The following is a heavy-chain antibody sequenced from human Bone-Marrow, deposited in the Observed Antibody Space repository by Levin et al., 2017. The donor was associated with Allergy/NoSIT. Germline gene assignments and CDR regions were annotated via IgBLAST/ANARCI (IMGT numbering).Heavy chain of an antibody. CDR2: IYPGDSDT. V-gene: IGHV5-51*01. CDR1: GYSFTSYW. D-gene: IGHD4-23*01. Sequence: GESLKISCKGSGYSFTSYWIGWVRQMPGKGLEWMGIIYPGDSDTRYSPSFQGQVTISADKSISTAYLQWSSLKASDTAMYYCARTTVAGRWDNWFDPWGQGTLVTVSS. CDR3: ARTTVAGRWDNWFDP. J-gene: IGHJ5*02.